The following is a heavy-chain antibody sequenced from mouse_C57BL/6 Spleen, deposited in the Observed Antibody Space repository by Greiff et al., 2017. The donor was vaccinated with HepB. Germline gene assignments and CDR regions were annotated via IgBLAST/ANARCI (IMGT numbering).Heavy chain of an antibody. CDR3: ARALYYGSLYYYAMDY. V-gene: IGHV5-17*01. J-gene: IGHJ4*01. Sequence: EVQLMESGGGLVKPGGSLKLSCAASGFTFSDYGMHWVRQAPEKGLEWVAYISSGSSTIYYADTVKGRFTISRDNAKNTLFLQMTSLRSEDTAMYYCARALYYGSLYYYAMDYWGQGTSVTVSS. CDR2: ISSGSSTI. CDR1: GFTFSDYG. D-gene: IGHD1-1*01.